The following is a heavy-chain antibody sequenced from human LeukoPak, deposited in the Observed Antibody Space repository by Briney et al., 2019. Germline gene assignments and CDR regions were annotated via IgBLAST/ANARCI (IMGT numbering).Heavy chain of an antibody. CDR3: ARGDDFDI. CDR1: GGSISSYF. V-gene: IGHV4-4*07. CDR2: IYTSGST. Sequence: SETLSLTCTVSGGSISSYFWSWIRQPAGKGLEWIGRIYTSGSTKYNPSLKSRVTMSVDTSKKEFSLKLRSVTAADTAVYYCARGDDFDIWGHGTMVTVSS. J-gene: IGHJ3*02.